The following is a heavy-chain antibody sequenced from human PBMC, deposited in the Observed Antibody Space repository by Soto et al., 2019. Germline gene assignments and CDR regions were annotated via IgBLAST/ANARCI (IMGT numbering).Heavy chain of an antibody. CDR1: GGSISSGGYY. Sequence: SETLSLTCTVSGGSISSGGYYWSWIRQHPGQGLEWFGYIYYSGSTYYNPSLKSRVNISVDTSKNQFSLKLSAVTAADTAVYYCATSQKRYNWNYFAHWGQGALVTVS. D-gene: IGHD1-20*01. CDR2: IYYSGST. J-gene: IGHJ4*02. CDR3: ATSQKRYNWNYFAH. V-gene: IGHV4-31*03.